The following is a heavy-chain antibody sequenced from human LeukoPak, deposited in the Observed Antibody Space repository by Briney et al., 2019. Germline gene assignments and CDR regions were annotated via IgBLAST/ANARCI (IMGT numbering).Heavy chain of an antibody. CDR1: GGTFSNHA. CDR3: ARVNIWTLEGYCSGGWWLFNRLLP. Sequence: GASVKVSCKASGGTFSNHAISWVRQAPGQGLDYLGGIIPLFGTTNYAQRFRGRVTITMDESTSTAYMELSSLTSEDTAVYYCARVNIWTLEGYCSGGWWLFNRLLPWGQGTL. V-gene: IGHV1-69*05. CDR2: IIPLFGTT. J-gene: IGHJ5*02. D-gene: IGHD2-8*02.